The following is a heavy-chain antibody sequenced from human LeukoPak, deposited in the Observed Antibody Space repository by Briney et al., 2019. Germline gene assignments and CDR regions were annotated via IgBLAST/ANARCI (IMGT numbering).Heavy chain of an antibody. D-gene: IGHD2-15*01. J-gene: IGHJ4*02. CDR3: AREWGGYCSGGSCYSFDY. CDR2: IKQDGSEK. Sequence: GGSQRLSHAVSLFTFSSYWMSGAPQPPGQGLGRVANIKQDGSEKYYVDSVKGRFTITRDNAKNSLYLQMNSLRAEDTAVYYCAREWGGYCSGGSCYSFDYWGQGTLVTVSS. V-gene: IGHV3-7*01. CDR1: LFTFSSYW.